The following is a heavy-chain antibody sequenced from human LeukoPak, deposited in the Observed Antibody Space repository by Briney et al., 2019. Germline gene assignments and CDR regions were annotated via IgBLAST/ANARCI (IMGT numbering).Heavy chain of an antibody. CDR2: ISYDGNSQ. CDR3: AKPYPTLTTSAVLDN. J-gene: IGHJ4*02. Sequence: PGRSLTLSCAASGSTFSNYAIHWVRQAPGRGLEWVAAISYDGNSQHYGAPVKGRFTISRDNSKNTVYLQINTLRTDDAAIYYCAKPYPTLTTSAVLDNWGQGTLVTVSS. V-gene: IGHV3-30*18. D-gene: IGHD1-1*01. CDR1: GSTFSNYA.